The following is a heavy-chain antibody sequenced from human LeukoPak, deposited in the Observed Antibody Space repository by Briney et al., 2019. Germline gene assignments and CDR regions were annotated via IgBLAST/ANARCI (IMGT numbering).Heavy chain of an antibody. V-gene: IGHV5-51*01. CDR1: GYSFTSYW. D-gene: IGHD3-10*01. CDR2: IYPVDSDT. CDR3: ARPTRGSGNDY. J-gene: IGHJ4*02. Sequence: GEALNISCKGSGYSFTSYWIGWGRQTPGKGLEWMGIIYPVDSDTRYSPSFQGQVTISADKSISTAYLQWSSLKAADTAVYYCARPTRGSGNDYWGQGTLVTVSS.